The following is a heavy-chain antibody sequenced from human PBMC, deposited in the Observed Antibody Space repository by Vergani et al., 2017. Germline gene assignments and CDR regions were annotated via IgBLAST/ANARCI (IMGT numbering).Heavy chain of an antibody. J-gene: IGHJ4*02. CDR2: IYWNDDK. CDR1: GFSLSTSGVG. D-gene: IGHD3-3*01. V-gene: IGHV2-5*01. CDR3: AHRGHYDFWRGDPFDY. Sequence: QITLKESGPTLVKPTQTLTLTCTFSGFSLSTSGVGVGWIRQPPGKALDWLALIYWNDDKRYSPSLKSSLTITKDTSKNQVVLTMTNMDPVDTATYYCAHRGHYDFWRGDPFDYWGQGTLVTVAS.